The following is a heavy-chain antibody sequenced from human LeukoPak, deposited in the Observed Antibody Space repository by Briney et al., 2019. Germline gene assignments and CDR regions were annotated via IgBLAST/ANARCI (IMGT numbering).Heavy chain of an antibody. CDR2: VKSESDGGTK. CDR1: GFNFANAW. Sequence: GGSLRLSCAASGFNFANAWMTWVRHSPGKGLEWVGRVKSESDGGTKDYAAPVKGRFTISRDDSRNTLHLQLSSLKTEDTAVYYCGTDEGPLTYFDFWSGYLRGDHWGQGTLVTVSS. J-gene: IGHJ4*02. D-gene: IGHD3-3*01. CDR3: GTDEGPLTYFDFWSGYLRGDH. V-gene: IGHV3-15*01.